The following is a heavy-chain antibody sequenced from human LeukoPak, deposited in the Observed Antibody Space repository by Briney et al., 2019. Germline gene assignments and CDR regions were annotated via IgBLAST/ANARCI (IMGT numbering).Heavy chain of an antibody. CDR2: ISTGGQTI. CDR1: GFTFSDYS. Sequence: GGSLRLSCAVSGFTFSDYSTNWVRQPPGKGLEWISYISTGGQTIYYADSVEGRFTISRDNAKKSLYLQMNSLRAEDTAVYYCARGPPLFDPWGQGTLVTVSS. CDR3: ARGPPLFDP. V-gene: IGHV3-48*01. J-gene: IGHJ5*02.